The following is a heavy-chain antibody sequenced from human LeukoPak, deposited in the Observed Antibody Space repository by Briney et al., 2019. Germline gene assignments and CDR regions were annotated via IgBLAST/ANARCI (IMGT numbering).Heavy chain of an antibody. D-gene: IGHD3-22*01. CDR3: ARASSGYWDY. J-gene: IGHJ4*02. V-gene: IGHV4-61*02. CDR1: GGSISSGSYY. Sequence: SETLSLTCTVSGGSISSGSYYWSWIRQPAGKGLEWIGRIYTSGSTNYNPSLKSRVTISVDTSKNQFSLKLSSVTAADTAVYYCARASSGYWDYWGQGTLVTVSS. CDR2: IYTSGST.